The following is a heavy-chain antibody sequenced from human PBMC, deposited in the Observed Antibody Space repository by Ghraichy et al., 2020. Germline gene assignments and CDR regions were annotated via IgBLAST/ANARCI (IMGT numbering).Heavy chain of an antibody. CDR3: AREPDYSYGMDV. J-gene: IGHJ6*02. CDR1: GFTISGYS. V-gene: IGHV3-48*01. CDR2: ISSSSNNI. Sequence: LSLTCAASGFTISGYSMNWFLQAPGKGPEWVSYISSSSNNIYYGDSVKGRFTISRDNAKNSLFLQMNSLRAEDTAVYYCAREPDYSYGMDVWGQGTTVTVSS.